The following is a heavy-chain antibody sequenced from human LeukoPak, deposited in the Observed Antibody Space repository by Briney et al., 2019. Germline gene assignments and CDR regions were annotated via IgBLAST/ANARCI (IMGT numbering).Heavy chain of an antibody. CDR1: GFTFSSYG. CDR3: AKPLVVITTWGAFDI. D-gene: IGHD3-22*01. J-gene: IGHJ3*02. V-gene: IGHV3-23*01. CDR2: ISGSGGST. Sequence: PGGSLRLSCAASGFTFSSYGMSWVRQAPGKGLEWVSAISGSGGSTYYADSVKGRFTISRDNSKNTLYLQMNSLRAEDTAVYYCAKPLVVITTWGAFDIWGQGTMVTVSS.